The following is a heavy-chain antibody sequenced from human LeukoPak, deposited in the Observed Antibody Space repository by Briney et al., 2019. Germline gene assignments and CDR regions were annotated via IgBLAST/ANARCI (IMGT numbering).Heavy chain of an antibody. CDR3: ARARIAVAGHFDY. J-gene: IGHJ4*02. D-gene: IGHD6-19*01. CDR2: INPNSGGT. CDR1: GYTFTGYY. Sequence: ASVKVSRKASGYTFTGYYMHWVRQAPGQGLEWMGWINPNSGGTNYAQKFQGRVTMTRDTSISTAYMELSRLRSDDTAVYYCARARIAVAGHFDYWGQGTLVTVSS. V-gene: IGHV1-2*02.